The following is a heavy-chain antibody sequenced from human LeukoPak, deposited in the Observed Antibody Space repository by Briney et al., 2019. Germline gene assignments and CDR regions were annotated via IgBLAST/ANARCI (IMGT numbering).Heavy chain of an antibody. Sequence: SETLSLTCAVYGGSFSGYYWSWIRQPPGKGLEWIGEINHSGSTNYNPSLKSRVTISVDTSKNQFSLKLSSVTAADTAVYYCARGHYYDSSGVRGRYFQHWGQGTLVTVSS. V-gene: IGHV4-34*01. CDR2: INHSGST. CDR3: ARGHYYDSSGVRGRYFQH. J-gene: IGHJ1*01. D-gene: IGHD3-22*01. CDR1: GGSFSGYY.